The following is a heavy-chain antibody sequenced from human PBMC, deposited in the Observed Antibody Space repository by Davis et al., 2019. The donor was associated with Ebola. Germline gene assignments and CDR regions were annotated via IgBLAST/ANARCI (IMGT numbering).Heavy chain of an antibody. Sequence: GESLKISCAASGFTFSSYAMSWVRQAPGKGLEWVSAISGSGGSTYYADSVKGRFTISRDNSKNTLYLQMNSLRAEDTALYYCAKEMDATYYDILTGPGDYWGQGTLVTVSS. CDR1: GFTFSSYA. D-gene: IGHD3-9*01. V-gene: IGHV3-23*01. CDR2: ISGSGGST. CDR3: AKEMDATYYDILTGPGDY. J-gene: IGHJ4*02.